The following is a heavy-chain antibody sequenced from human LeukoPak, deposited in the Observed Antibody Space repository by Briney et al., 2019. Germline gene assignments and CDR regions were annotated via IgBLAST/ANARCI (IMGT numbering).Heavy chain of an antibody. D-gene: IGHD3-3*01. Sequence: PSETLSLTCTVSGGSISSYYWSWIRQPPGKGLEWIGYIYYSGSTNYNPSLKSRVTISVDTSKNQFSLKLSSVTAADTAVYYCARGKYYDFWSGYRNYYYYMDVWGKGTTVTVSS. CDR3: ARGKYYDFWSGYRNYYYYMDV. V-gene: IGHV4-59*12. J-gene: IGHJ6*03. CDR2: IYYSGST. CDR1: GGSISSYY.